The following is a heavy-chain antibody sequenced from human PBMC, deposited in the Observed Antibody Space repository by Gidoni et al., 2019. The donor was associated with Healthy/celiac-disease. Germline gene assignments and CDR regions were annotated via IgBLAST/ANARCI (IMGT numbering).Heavy chain of an antibody. Sequence: EVQRVEAGGGRVKPGGCLRRSCAASGFTFSSYSMKWVRRAPGKGLEWVSSISSSISYIYYADSVNGRFTISRDNAKNSLYLQMNSLRAEDTAVYYCARGGTRSSWPFGWGQGTLVTVSS. J-gene: IGHJ4*02. CDR3: ARGGTRSSWPFG. CDR1: GFTFSSYS. D-gene: IGHD6-13*01. V-gene: IGHV3-21*01. CDR2: ISSSISYI.